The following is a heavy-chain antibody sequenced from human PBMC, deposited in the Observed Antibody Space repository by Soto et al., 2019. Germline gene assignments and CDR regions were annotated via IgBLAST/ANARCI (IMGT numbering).Heavy chain of an antibody. V-gene: IGHV3-21*01. CDR1: GFTFSSYS. CDR3: ARAPGGFWGGYYIRVPNYYGMDV. Sequence: GGSLRLSCAASGFTFSSYSMNWVRQAPGKGLEWVSSISSSSSYIYYADSVKGRFTISRDNAKNSLYLQMNSLRAEDTAVYYCARAPGGFWGGYYIRVPNYYGMDVWGQGTTVTVSS. J-gene: IGHJ6*02. CDR2: ISSSSSYI. D-gene: IGHD3-3*01.